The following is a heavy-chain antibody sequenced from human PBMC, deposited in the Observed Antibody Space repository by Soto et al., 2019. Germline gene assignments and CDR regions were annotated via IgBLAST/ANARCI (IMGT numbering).Heavy chain of an antibody. CDR3: AKDRGSGGIVAGTPDY. J-gene: IGHJ4*02. D-gene: IGHD6-19*01. CDR2: FSAGGSR. Sequence: EVQLLESGGGLVQPGGSLRLSCAASGFTVSSSAMNWVRQAPGKGLEWVATFSAGGSRYYADSVKGRFTISRNSSQNTVYLQMNSLRAEDTALYYCAKDRGSGGIVAGTPDYWGQGTLVTVSS. CDR1: GFTVSSSA. V-gene: IGHV3-23*01.